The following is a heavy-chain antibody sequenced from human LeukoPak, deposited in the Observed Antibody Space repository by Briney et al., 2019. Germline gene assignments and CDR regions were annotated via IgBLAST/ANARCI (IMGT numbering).Heavy chain of an antibody. V-gene: IGHV4-39*01. J-gene: IGHJ4*02. CDR1: VGSISSSSYY. CDR2: IYYSGST. D-gene: IGHD6-19*01. Sequence: SETLSLTCTVSVGSISSSSYYWGWIRQPPGKGLEWIGSIYYSGSTYYSPSLKSRVTISVDTSKNQFSLKLSSVTAADTAVYYCARSRGVAVAGNFDYWGQGTLVTVSA. CDR3: ARSRGVAVAGNFDY.